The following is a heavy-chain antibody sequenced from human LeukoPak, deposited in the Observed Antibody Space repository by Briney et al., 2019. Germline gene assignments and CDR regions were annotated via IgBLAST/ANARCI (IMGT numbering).Heavy chain of an antibody. D-gene: IGHD6-19*01. J-gene: IGHJ4*02. Sequence: PGGSLRLSCAASGFTFSSYWMSWVRQAPGKGLEWVAVISYDGSNKYYIDYVKGRFTISRDNSKNTLYLQMNSLRAEDTAVYYCAKVGSPVAGYFDYWGQGTLVIVSS. V-gene: IGHV3-30*18. CDR2: ISYDGSNK. CDR1: GFTFSSYW. CDR3: AKVGSPVAGYFDY.